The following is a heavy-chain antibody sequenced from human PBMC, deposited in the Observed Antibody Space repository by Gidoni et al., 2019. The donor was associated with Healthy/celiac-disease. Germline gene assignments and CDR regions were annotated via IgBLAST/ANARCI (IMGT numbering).Heavy chain of an antibody. CDR1: GYTFTSYD. Sequence: QVQLVQSGAEVKKPGASVKVSCKASGYTFTSYDINWVRQATGQGLEWMGWMNPNSGNTGYAQKFQGRVTMTRNTSISTAYMELSSLRSEDTAVYYCARARGGVAAAGTWWFDPWGQGTLVTVSS. V-gene: IGHV1-8*01. CDR2: MNPNSGNT. CDR3: ARARGGVAAAGTWWFDP. J-gene: IGHJ5*02. D-gene: IGHD6-13*01.